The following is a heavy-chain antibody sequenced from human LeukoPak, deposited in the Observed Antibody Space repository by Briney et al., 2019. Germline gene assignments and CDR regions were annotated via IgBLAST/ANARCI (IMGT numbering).Heavy chain of an antibody. CDR1: GFTFSSYG. CDR3: ATVGSSWYPYFQH. Sequence: AGGSLRLSCAASGFTFSSYGMHWVRQAPGKGLEWVAVISYDGSNKYYADSVKGRFTISRDNSKNTLYLQMNSLRAEDTAVYYCATVGSSWYPYFQHWGQGTLVTVSS. D-gene: IGHD6-13*01. V-gene: IGHV3-30*03. J-gene: IGHJ1*01. CDR2: ISYDGSNK.